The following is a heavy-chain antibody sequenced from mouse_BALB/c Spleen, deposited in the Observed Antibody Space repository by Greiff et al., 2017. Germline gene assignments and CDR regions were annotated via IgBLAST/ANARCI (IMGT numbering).Heavy chain of an antibody. Sequence: EVKVEESGGGLVKPGGSLKLSCAASGFTFSDYYMYWVRQTPEKRLEWVATISDGGSYTYYPDSVKGRFTISRDNAKNNLYLQMSSLKSEDTAMYYCARESLNSFAYWGQGTLVTVSA. D-gene: IGHD1-3*01. J-gene: IGHJ3*01. CDR1: GFTFSDYY. CDR2: ISDGGSYT. V-gene: IGHV5-4*02. CDR3: ARESLNSFAY.